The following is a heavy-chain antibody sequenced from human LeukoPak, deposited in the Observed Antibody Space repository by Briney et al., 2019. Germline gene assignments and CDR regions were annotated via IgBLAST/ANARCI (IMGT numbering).Heavy chain of an antibody. Sequence: ASAKDSCMDSGHTLTDNIMHCVPQTPGQGLEWRGWINPKNGGTNYAQNFKGRVTMTSDMSSSTVYMDMNRLGSDDTAVYFCTRDLKPADFVLFGVAKSLFFQDWGQGTLVTVSS. CDR2: INPKNGGT. J-gene: IGHJ4*02. V-gene: IGHV1-2*02. CDR3: TRDLKPADFVLFGVAKSLFFQD. CDR1: GHTLTDNI. D-gene: IGHD3-3*01.